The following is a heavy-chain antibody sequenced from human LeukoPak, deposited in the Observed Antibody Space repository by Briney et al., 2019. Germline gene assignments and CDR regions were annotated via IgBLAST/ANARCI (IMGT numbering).Heavy chain of an antibody. CDR2: IYPGDSET. D-gene: IGHD5-18*01. V-gene: IGHV5-51*01. J-gene: IGHJ4*02. Sequence: GESLKISCKASGYSFTKYWIGWVRQMPEKGPEWMGIIYPGDSETRYNPSFQGQVTISADKSITTAYLQWSRLKASDTAMYYCARGLWYSYGYFDYWGQGTPVTVSS. CDR1: GYSFTKYW. CDR3: ARGLWYSYGYFDY.